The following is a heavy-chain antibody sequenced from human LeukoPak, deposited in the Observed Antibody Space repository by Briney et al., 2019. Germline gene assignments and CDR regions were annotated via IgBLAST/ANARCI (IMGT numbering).Heavy chain of an antibody. D-gene: IGHD6-13*01. Sequence: PSETLSLTCAVYGGSFSGYYWSWIRQPPGKGLEWIGEINHSGSTNYNPSLKSRVTISVDTSKNQFSLKLSSVTAADTAVYYCARSLRRTLGIAAAGYGMDVWGQGTTVTVSS. V-gene: IGHV4-34*01. CDR1: GGSFSGYY. CDR2: INHSGST. J-gene: IGHJ6*02. CDR3: ARSLRRTLGIAAAGYGMDV.